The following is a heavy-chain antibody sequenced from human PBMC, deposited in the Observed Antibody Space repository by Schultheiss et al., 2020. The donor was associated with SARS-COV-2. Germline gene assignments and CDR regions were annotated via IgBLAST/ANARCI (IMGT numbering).Heavy chain of an antibody. Sequence: SQTLSLTCAVSGYSISSGYYWSWIRQPPGKGLEWIGEINHSGSTNYNPSLKSRVTISVDTSKNQFSLKLSSVTAADTAVYYCARGRVIVVVPAAPFDLWGRGTLVTVSS. D-gene: IGHD2-2*01. CDR3: ARGRVIVVVPAAPFDL. CDR1: GYSISSGYY. V-gene: IGHV4-34*01. CDR2: INHSGST. J-gene: IGHJ2*01.